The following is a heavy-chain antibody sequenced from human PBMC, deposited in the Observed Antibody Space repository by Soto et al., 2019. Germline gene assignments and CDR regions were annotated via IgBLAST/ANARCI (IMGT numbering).Heavy chain of an antibody. CDR1: GFTFDDYT. J-gene: IGHJ4*02. CDR2: ISWDGGST. CDR3: AKDISGPTPY. V-gene: IGHV3-43*01. Sequence: EVQLVESGGVVVQPGGSLRLSCAASGFTFDDYTMHWVRQAPGKGLEWVSLISWDGGSTYYADSVKGRFTISRDNSKNSLDLQMNSLRTEDTALYYCAKDISGPTPYWGQGTLVTVSS.